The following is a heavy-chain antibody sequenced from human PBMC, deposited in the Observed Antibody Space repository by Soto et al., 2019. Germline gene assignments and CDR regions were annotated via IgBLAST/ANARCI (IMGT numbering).Heavy chain of an antibody. V-gene: IGHV3-23*01. CDR2: ISGSGGST. J-gene: IGHJ3*02. CDR1: GFTFSSYA. CDR3: AKHPPPYYYDSSGYDDAFDI. D-gene: IGHD3-22*01. Sequence: EVQLLESGGGLVQPGGSLRLSCAASGFTFSSYAMSWVRQAPGKGLEWVSAISGSGGSTYYADSVKGRFTISRDKSKNTLNLQMNSLIAEDTAVYYCAKHPPPYYYDSSGYDDAFDIWGQGTMVTVSS.